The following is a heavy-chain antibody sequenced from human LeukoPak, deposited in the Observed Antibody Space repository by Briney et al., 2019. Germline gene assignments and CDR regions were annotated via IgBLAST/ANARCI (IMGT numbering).Heavy chain of an antibody. V-gene: IGHV3-30*02. CDR1: GFTFTSYGMQFSSYG. D-gene: IGHD3-16*01. CDR3: AKLKINYYHYMDV. CDR2: IRSDGRNT. J-gene: IGHJ6*03. Sequence: GGSLRLSCAASGFTFTSYGMQFSSYGMHWVRQALGKGLEWVAFIRSDGRNTYYADSVKGRFTISRDNTKNTLYLQMNSLRAEDTAVYYCAKLKINYYHYMDVWGKGTTVIVSS.